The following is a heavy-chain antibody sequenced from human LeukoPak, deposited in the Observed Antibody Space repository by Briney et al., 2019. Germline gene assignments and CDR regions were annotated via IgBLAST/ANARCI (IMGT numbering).Heavy chain of an antibody. CDR2: IYYSGST. CDR1: GGSISSGSYY. CDR3: AKVLRGPSNWFVP. Sequence: SETLSLTCTVSGGSISSGSYYWGWIRQPPGKGLEWIGSIYYSGSTFYNPSLKSRVTISVDTSKNQFSLKLSSVTAADTAVYYCAKVLRGPSNWFVPWGQGTLVTVSS. J-gene: IGHJ5*02. D-gene: IGHD3-10*01. V-gene: IGHV4-39*01.